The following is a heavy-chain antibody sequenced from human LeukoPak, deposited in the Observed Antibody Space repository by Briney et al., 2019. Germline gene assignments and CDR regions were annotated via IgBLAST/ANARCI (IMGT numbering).Heavy chain of an antibody. J-gene: IGHJ1*01. V-gene: IGHV4-61*02. CDR2: IYTSGST. Sequence: SETLSLTCTVSGGSISSGSYYWSWIRQPAGKGLEWIARIYTSGSTNYNPSLKSRVTISVDTSKNQFCLKLSSVTAADTAVYYCAREVYCGGDCHTPAEYFQHWGQGTLVTVSS. CDR1: GGSISSGSYY. CDR3: AREVYCGGDCHTPAEYFQH. D-gene: IGHD2-21*01.